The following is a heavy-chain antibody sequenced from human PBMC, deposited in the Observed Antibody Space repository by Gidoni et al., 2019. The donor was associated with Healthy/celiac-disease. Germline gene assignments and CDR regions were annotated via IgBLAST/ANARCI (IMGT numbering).Heavy chain of an antibody. D-gene: IGHD5-12*01. CDR2: ISGSGGST. CDR3: AKSMGEGQWLPDGDY. CDR1: GFTFSRYA. J-gene: IGHJ4*02. V-gene: IGHV3-23*01. Sequence: EVQLLESGGGLVQPGGSLRLSCAASGFTFSRYAMSWVRQAPGKGLEWVSAISGSGGSTYYADSVKGRFTISRDNSKNTLYLQMNSLRAEDTAVYYCAKSMGEGQWLPDGDYWGQGTLVTDSS.